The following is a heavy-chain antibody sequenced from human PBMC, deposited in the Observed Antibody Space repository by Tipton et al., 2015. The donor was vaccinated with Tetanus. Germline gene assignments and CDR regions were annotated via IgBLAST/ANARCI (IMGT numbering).Heavy chain of an antibody. Sequence: QSGPEVKKPGSSVKVSCKASGGTFSSYAISWVRQAPGQGLEWMGGIIPIFGTVNYAQKFQGRVTITADESTSTAYMELSSLRSEDTAVYYCARDSRPGTKTYNWFDPWGQGTLVTVSS. CDR3: ARDSRPGTKTYNWFDP. D-gene: IGHD1-14*01. CDR1: GGTFSSYA. CDR2: IIPIFGTV. V-gene: IGHV1-69*01. J-gene: IGHJ5*02.